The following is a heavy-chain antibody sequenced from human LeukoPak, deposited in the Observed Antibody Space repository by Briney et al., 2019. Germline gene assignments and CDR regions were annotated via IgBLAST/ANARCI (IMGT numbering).Heavy chain of an antibody. V-gene: IGHV4-34*01. CDR1: GGSFSGYY. Sequence: NASETLSLTCAVYGGSFSGYYWSWIRQPPGKGLEWIGEINHSGSTNYNPSLKSRVTISVDTSKNQFSLKLSSVTAADTAVYYCAVMVATVVTSWFDPWGQGTLVTVSS. CDR2: INHSGST. D-gene: IGHD4-23*01. J-gene: IGHJ5*02. CDR3: AVMVATVVTSWFDP.